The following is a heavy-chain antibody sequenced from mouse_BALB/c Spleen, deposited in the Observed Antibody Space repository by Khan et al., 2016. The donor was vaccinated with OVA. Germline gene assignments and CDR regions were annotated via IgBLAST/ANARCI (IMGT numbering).Heavy chain of an antibody. J-gene: IGHJ4*01. CDR1: GFNIKDTY. CDR3: ARTEIHYYGAYTMDY. Sequence: VQLQQSGAELVKPGASAKLSCTASGFNIKDTYMHWVKQRPEQGLEWIGRIDPATGNIKYDPKFQGKATITADTSSNTAFLHLSSLTSEDTAVDYCARTEIHYYGAYTMDYWGQGTSVTVSS. D-gene: IGHD1-2*01. CDR2: IDPATGNI. V-gene: IGHV14-3*02.